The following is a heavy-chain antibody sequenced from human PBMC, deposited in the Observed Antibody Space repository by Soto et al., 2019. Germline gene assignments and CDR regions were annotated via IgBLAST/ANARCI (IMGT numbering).Heavy chain of an antibody. D-gene: IGHD3-22*01. CDR1: GFTFSSYS. V-gene: IGHV3-48*02. CDR2: ISSSSSTI. Sequence: PGGSLRLSCAASGFTFSSYSMNWVRQAPGKGLEWVSYISSSSSTIYYADSVKGRFTISRDNAKNSLYLQMNSLRDEDTAVYYCHGITMIVVAQTGVYWGQGTLVTVSS. J-gene: IGHJ4*02. CDR3: HGITMIVVAQTGVY.